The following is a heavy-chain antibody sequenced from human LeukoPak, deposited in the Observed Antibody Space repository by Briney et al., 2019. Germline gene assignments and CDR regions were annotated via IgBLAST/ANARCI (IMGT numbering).Heavy chain of an antibody. CDR3: ARGLYYDSSGYYYDAFDI. V-gene: IGHV1-8*01. J-gene: IGHJ3*02. D-gene: IGHD3-22*01. CDR1: GYTFTSYD. Sequence: ASVKVSCKASGYTFTSYDINWVRQATGHGLEWMGWMNPNSGNTGYAQKFQGRVTMTRNTSISTAYMELSSLRSEDTAVYYCARGLYYDSSGYYYDAFDIWGQGTMVTVSS. CDR2: MNPNSGNT.